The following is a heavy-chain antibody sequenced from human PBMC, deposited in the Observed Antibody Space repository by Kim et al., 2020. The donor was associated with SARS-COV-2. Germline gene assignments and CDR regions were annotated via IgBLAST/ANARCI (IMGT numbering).Heavy chain of an antibody. CDR1: GGSFSGYC. CDR3: ARALVKRGVSAATAYHYYG. D-gene: IGHD2-2*01. Sequence: SETLSLTCAVYGGSFSGYCWSWIRKPPGKGLEWIWEVNHSRSTNYNPSLKIRVTISIYTSKNQFSLKLNPVTAADTAVYYCARALVKRGVSAATAYHYYG. J-gene: IGHJ6*01. CDR2: VNHSRST. V-gene: IGHV4-34*01.